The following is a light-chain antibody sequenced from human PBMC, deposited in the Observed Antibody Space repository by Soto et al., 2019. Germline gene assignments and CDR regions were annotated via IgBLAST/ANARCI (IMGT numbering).Light chain of an antibody. V-gene: IGKV3-15*01. CDR3: QQYNNWPPIT. Sequence: EIVMTQAPATLSASPGERSTLSCRASQSVSSNLAWYQQKPGQAPRLXXYGASTRATGIPARFSGSGSGTEFTLTISSLQSEDFAVYYCQQYNNWPPITFGQGTRLEI. J-gene: IGKJ5*01. CDR2: GAS. CDR1: QSVSSN.